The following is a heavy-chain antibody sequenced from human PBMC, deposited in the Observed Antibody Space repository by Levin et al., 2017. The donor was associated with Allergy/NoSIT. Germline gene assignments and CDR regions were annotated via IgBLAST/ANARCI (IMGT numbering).Heavy chain of an antibody. V-gene: IGHV3-64*01. J-gene: IGHJ4*02. Sequence: LSLTCAASGFTFSSSAMHWVRQAPGKGLEYVSAISNNGGSTYYANSVKGRFTISRDNSKNTLYLQMGSLRAEDMAVYYCARAYCSSTSCCYDSWGQGTLVTVSS. CDR1: GFTFSSSA. CDR3: ARAYCSSTSCCYDS. D-gene: IGHD2-2*01. CDR2: ISNNGGST.